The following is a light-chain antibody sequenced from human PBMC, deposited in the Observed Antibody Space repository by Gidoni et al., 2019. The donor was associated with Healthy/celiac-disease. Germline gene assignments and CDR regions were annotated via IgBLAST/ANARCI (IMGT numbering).Light chain of an antibody. J-gene: IGKJ5*01. CDR1: QSLLHSNGYNY. V-gene: IGKV2-28*01. CDR2: LGS. CDR3: MQALQTPQVT. Sequence: DIAMTQSPLSLPVTPGEPASISCRSSQSLLHSNGYNYLDWYLQKPGQSPQLLIYLGSNRASGVPDRFSGSGSGTDFTLKISRVEAEDVGVYYCMQALQTPQVTFGQXTRLEIK.